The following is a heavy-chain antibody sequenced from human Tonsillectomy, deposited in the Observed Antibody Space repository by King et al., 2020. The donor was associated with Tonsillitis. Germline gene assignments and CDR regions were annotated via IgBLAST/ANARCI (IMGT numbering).Heavy chain of an antibody. V-gene: IGHV3-9*01. D-gene: IGHD3/OR15-3a*01. CDR1: GFTFDNYA. J-gene: IGHJ4*02. Sequence: VQLVESGGGLVQPGRSLRLSCAASGFTFDNYAMHWVRQAPGKGLEWVSGISWNGGSIGYADSVKGRFTISRDNAKNSLYLQMNSLRAEDTALYYCAKDTDDFWTGPCDYWGQGTLVTVSS. CDR3: AKDTDDFWTGPCDY. CDR2: ISWNGGSI.